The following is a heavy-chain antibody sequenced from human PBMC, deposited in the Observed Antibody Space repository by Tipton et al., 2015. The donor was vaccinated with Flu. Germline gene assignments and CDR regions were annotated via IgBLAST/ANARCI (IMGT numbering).Heavy chain of an antibody. CDR1: GFSFDDYA. D-gene: IGHD3-10*01. Sequence: GSLRLSCAASGFSFDDYAMNWVRQPPGKGLEWVSLISWDGDTAHYADSVKGRFTISRDNNKNSLYLQMNSLRAEDTALYYCAKDIVPYGSGTLDYGGQGTMVTVSS. CDR3: AKDIVPYGSGTLDY. J-gene: IGHJ4*02. CDR2: ISWDGDTA. V-gene: IGHV3-43D*04.